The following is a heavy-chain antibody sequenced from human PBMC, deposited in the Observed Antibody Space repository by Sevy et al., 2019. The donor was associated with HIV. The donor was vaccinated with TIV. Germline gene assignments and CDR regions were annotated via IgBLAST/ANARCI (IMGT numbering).Heavy chain of an antibody. V-gene: IGHV3-21*01. Sequence: GGSLRLSCAASGFTFSTYSMNWVRQGPGKGLEWVSSISSSSNYIYYADSVKGRFTISRDNSQNSLFLQMNTLRAEDTAVYYCAREGSPYDTYYYYYGMDVWGQGTTVTVSS. J-gene: IGHJ6*02. CDR2: ISSSSNYI. CDR1: GFTFSTYS. CDR3: AREGSPYDTYYYYYGMDV. D-gene: IGHD5-12*01.